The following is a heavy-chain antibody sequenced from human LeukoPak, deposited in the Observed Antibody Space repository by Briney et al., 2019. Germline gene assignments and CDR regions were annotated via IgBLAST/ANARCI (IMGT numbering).Heavy chain of an antibody. CDR2: IYYSGST. J-gene: IGHJ4*02. CDR1: GGSLSSYY. Sequence: SETLSLTCTASGGSLSSYYWSWIRQPPGKGLEWIGYIYYSGSTNYNPSLKSRVTISVDTSKNQFSLKLSSVTAADTAVYYCARGRLHPEENYFDYWGQGTLVTVSS. CDR3: ARGRLHPEENYFDY. V-gene: IGHV4-59*01. D-gene: IGHD2-21*02.